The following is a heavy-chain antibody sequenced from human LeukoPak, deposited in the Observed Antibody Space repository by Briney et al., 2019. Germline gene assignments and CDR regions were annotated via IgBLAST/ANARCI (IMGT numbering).Heavy chain of an antibody. J-gene: IGHJ1*01. CDR1: GFTFNSYG. V-gene: IGHV3-30*18. CDR2: ISYDGGEQ. D-gene: IGHD3-9*01. CDR3: AKPRTFYDILTVSFQQ. Sequence: PGGSLRLSCAASGFTFNSYGMHWVRQAPGKGLEWVAVISYDGGEQHYGDSVKGRFSISRDDSKSTIYLQMNRLTVEDTALYYCAKPRTFYDILTVSFQQWGQGTWVTVSS.